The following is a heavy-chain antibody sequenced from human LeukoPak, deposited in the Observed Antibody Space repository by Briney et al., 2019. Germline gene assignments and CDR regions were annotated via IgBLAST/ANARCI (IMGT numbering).Heavy chain of an antibody. CDR3: ARDQLWKWIDGYNEYFQH. J-gene: IGHJ1*01. D-gene: IGHD5-24*01. CDR1: GYTLTSYG. V-gene: IGHV1-18*01. CDR2: ISAYNGNT. Sequence: GASVKVSCKASGYTLTSYGISWVRQAPGQGLEWMGWISAYNGNTNYAQKLQGRVTMTTDTSTSTAYMELRSLRSDDTAVYYCARDQLWKWIDGYNEYFQHWGQGTLVTVSS.